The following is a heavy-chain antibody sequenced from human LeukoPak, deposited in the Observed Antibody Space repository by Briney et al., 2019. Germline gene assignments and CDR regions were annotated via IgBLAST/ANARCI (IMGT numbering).Heavy chain of an antibody. D-gene: IGHD1-1*01. CDR1: GFTFSSYS. V-gene: IGHV3-21*01. J-gene: IGHJ3*02. CDR2: ISSSSSYI. Sequence: PGGSLRLSCAASGFTFSSYSMNWVRQAPGKGLEWVSSISSSSSYIYYADSVKGRFTISRDNAKNSLYLQMNSLRAEDTAVHYCARGESGIGDIWGQGTMVTVSS. CDR3: ARGESGIGDI.